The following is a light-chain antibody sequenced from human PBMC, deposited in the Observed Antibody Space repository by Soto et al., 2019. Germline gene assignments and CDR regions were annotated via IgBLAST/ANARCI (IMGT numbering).Light chain of an antibody. CDR1: QSLSTY. CDR3: QQSYTTPPWT. J-gene: IGKJ1*01. CDR2: TAS. V-gene: IGKV1-39*01. Sequence: DLQMTQSPSSLSASVGDRVTITCRASQSLSTYLNWYQQVPGKAPKLLIYTASNLRSGVPSRFSGSGSGTDFTLTISSLQPEDVATYYYQQSYTTPPWTFGQGTKVEIK.